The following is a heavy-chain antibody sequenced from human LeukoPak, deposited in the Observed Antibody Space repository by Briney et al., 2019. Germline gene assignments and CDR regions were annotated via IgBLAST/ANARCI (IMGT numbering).Heavy chain of an antibody. CDR2: IRPSDSSV. V-gene: IGHV5-51*01. CDR3: ARHQNGDYSDASAF. Sequence: PGESLKISCKGSGYMFTNHWIDWVRQMPGKGLERLGTIRPSDSSVRYSPSFQGQVSISVNRSIDTAYLQWSSLKASDTAIYYCARHQNGDYSDASAFWGQGTMVSVSS. CDR1: GYMFTNHW. D-gene: IGHD2-15*01. J-gene: IGHJ3*01.